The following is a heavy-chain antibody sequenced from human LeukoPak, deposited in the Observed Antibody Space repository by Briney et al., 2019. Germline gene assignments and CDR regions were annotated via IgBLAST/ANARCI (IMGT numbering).Heavy chain of an antibody. CDR1: GGSISSGAYY. J-gene: IGHJ5*02. D-gene: IGHD6-13*01. V-gene: IGHV4-31*03. Sequence: SETLSLTCTVSGGSISSGAYYWSWIRPHPGKGLEWIGYIYYSGSTYYNPSLKSRVTISVDTSKNQFSLRLGSVTAADTAVYYCARGFSSSILSNCFDPWGQGTLVTVSS. CDR3: ARGFSSSILSNCFDP. CDR2: IYYSGST.